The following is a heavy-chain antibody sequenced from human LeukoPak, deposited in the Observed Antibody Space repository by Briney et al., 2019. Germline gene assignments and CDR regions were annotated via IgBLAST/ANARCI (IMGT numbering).Heavy chain of an antibody. Sequence: SETLSLTCTVSGGPISSYYWSWIRQPPGRGLEWIGYVFYSGSTNYNPSLKSRVTISVDTSKNQFSLKLRSVTAADTAVYYCARESHAGNFDYWGQGTLVTVSS. CDR1: GGPISSYY. CDR3: ARESHAGNFDY. V-gene: IGHV4-59*01. J-gene: IGHJ4*02. CDR2: VFYSGST.